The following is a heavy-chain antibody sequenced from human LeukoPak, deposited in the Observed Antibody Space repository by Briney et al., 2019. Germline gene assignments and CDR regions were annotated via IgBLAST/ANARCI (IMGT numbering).Heavy chain of an antibody. CDR1: GGSISSYY. D-gene: IGHD6-6*01. Sequence: PSETLSLTCTVSGGSISSYYWSWIRQPPGKGLEWIGYIYYSGSTNYNPSLKSRVTISEDTSKNQISLELSSVPAADAAVYYCARRAESSSSNLYYCYYHMDVWGKGTTVTISS. CDR2: IYYSGST. V-gene: IGHV4-59*01. CDR3: ARRAESSSSNLYYCYYHMDV. J-gene: IGHJ6*03.